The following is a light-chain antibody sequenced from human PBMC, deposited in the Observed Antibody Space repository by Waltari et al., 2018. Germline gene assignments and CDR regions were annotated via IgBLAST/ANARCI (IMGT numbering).Light chain of an antibody. Sequence: QSALTQPASVSGSPGQSITISCTGTTSDLGGYNYVSWYQQHPRKAPKLLLDGVNSRPSGVSNRFSRSKSGNTASLIISGLQAEDEADYYCCSFTSSSTWVFGGGTKLTVL. CDR1: TSDLGGYNY. V-gene: IGLV2-14*01. CDR3: CSFTSSSTWV. CDR2: GVN. J-gene: IGLJ3*02.